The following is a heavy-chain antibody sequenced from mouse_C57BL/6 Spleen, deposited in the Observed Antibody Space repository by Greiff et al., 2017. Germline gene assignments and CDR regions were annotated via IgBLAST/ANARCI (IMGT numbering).Heavy chain of an antibody. J-gene: IGHJ2*01. CDR3: ARGYDGYGFDY. Sequence: EVQLLESGPGLVKPSPSLSLTCSVTGYSITSGYYWNWMRQLPGNKLEWMGYISYDGSNNYNPSLKNRTSITRDTSKNQFFLKLNSVTTEDAATYCGARGYDGYGFDYWGQGTTLTVSS. CDR2: ISYDGSN. CDR1: GYSITSGYY. D-gene: IGHD2-3*01. V-gene: IGHV3-6*01.